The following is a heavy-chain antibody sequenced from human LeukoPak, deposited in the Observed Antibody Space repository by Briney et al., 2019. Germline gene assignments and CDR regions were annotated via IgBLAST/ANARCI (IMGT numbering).Heavy chain of an antibody. Sequence: KPGEPLKISCKGSGYSFTSYWIGWVRQMPGKGLEWMGIIYPGDSDTRHSPSFQGQVTISADKSISTAYLQWSSLKASDTAMYYCARRGCSSTRFLPFGYWGQGTLVTVSS. V-gene: IGHV5-51*01. D-gene: IGHD2-2*01. CDR1: GYSFTSYW. CDR3: ARRGCSSTRFLPFGY. CDR2: IYPGDSDT. J-gene: IGHJ4*02.